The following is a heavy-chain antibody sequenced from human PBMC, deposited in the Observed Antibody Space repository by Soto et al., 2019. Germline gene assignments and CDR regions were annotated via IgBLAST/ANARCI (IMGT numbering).Heavy chain of an antibody. CDR3: AKEDYDILTGYWNYFDY. Sequence: GGSLRLSCAASGFTFSSYAMSWVRQAPGKGLEWVSAISGSGGSTYYADSVKGRFTISRDNSKNTLYLQMNSLRAEDTAVYYCAKEDYDILTGYWNYFDYWGQGTLVTVS. CDR1: GFTFSSYA. CDR2: ISGSGGST. V-gene: IGHV3-23*01. J-gene: IGHJ4*02. D-gene: IGHD3-9*01.